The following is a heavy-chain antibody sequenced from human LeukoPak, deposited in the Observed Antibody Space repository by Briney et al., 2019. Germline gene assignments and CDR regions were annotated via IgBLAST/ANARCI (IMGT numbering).Heavy chain of an antibody. CDR2: INWNSGNK. CDR1: GFTFDDYA. J-gene: IGHJ4*02. Sequence: GGSLRLSCSASGFTFDDYAMHWVRQAPGKGLEWVSNINWNSGNKGYAVSVKGRFTISRDNAKNSLYLQMNSLRAEDTAIYYCAKEGGYDYWGQGTLVTVSS. CDR3: AKEGGYDY. V-gene: IGHV3-9*01. D-gene: IGHD1-26*01.